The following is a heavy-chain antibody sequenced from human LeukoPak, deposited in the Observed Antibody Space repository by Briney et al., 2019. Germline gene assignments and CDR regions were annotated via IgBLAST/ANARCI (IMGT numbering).Heavy chain of an antibody. CDR2: LSASGGLT. J-gene: IGHJ4*02. D-gene: IGHD4-11*01. Sequence: GGSLRLSCAASGFTLSNYAMSWVRQAPGKGLEWVSGLSASGGLTYYSDSVKGRFTISRDNSKNTLYLQMNSLRADDTAVYYCAKGGSSYSEMDYWGQGTLVTVSS. CDR3: AKGGSSYSEMDY. CDR1: GFTLSNYA. V-gene: IGHV3-23*01.